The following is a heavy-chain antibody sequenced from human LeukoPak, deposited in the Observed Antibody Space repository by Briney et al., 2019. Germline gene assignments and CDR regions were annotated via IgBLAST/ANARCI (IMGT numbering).Heavy chain of an antibody. CDR3: AKTVVPAAPVDY. CDR1: GFTFSDYY. CDR2: ISSSGSTI. V-gene: IGHV3-11*01. J-gene: IGHJ4*02. Sequence: PGGSLRLSCAASGFTFSDYYMSWIRQAPGKGLEWVSYISSSGSTIYYADSVKGRFTISRDNAKNSLYLQMNSLRAEDTAVYYCAKTVVPAAPVDYWGQGTLVTVSS. D-gene: IGHD2-2*01.